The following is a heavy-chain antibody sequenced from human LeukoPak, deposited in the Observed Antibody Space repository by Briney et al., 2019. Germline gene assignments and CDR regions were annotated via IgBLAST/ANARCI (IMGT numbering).Heavy chain of an antibody. D-gene: IGHD3-9*01. V-gene: IGHV3-23*01. CDR1: GFTFSNYA. Sequence: GGSLRLSCAASGFTFSNYAMSWVRQAPGKGLEWVSTINDRGIATYYADSVKGRFTISRDNSKSTLYLQMGSLRAEDMAVYYCARRNDILTGYPYDYWGQGTLVTVSS. CDR2: INDRGIAT. J-gene: IGHJ4*02. CDR3: ARRNDILTGYPYDY.